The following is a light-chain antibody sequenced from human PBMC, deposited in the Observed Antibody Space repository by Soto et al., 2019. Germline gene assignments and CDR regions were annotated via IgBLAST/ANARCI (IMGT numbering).Light chain of an antibody. Sequence: QSVLTQPPSVSGAPGQRVTISCTASSSNIGASYDVHWYQQLPGTAPKLLIYGNTNRPSGVPDRFSGSKSATSASLAITGLQAEDEADYYCSSYTNINTRASVFGTRNKGTVL. CDR2: GNT. CDR3: SSYTNINTRASV. CDR1: SSNIGASYD. J-gene: IGLJ1*01. V-gene: IGLV1-40*01.